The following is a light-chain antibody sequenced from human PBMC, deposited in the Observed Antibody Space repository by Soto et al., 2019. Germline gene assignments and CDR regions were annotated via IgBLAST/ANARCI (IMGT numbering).Light chain of an antibody. CDR1: SSDVGSYNL. CDR3: RSYAGSGTLI. Sequence: QSALTQPASVSGSPGQSITISCTGTSSDVGSYNLVSWYQQHPGKAPKLLIYEVSKRPSGVSNRFSGSKSGNTASLTISGLQAEDEADYYCRSYAGSGTLIFGGGTKVTVL. J-gene: IGLJ2*01. V-gene: IGLV2-23*02. CDR2: EVS.